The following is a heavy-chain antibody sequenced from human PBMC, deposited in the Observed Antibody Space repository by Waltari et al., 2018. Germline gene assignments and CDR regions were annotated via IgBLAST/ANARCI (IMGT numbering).Heavy chain of an antibody. CDR3: ARETGTAAAFDY. CDR1: GGTFSSYA. Sequence: ASGGTFSSYAISWVRQAPGQGLEWMGGIIPIFGTANYAQKFQGRVTITADESTSTAYMELSSLRSEDTAVYYCARETGTAAAFDYWGQGTLVTVSS. J-gene: IGHJ4*02. V-gene: IGHV1-69*01. D-gene: IGHD1-1*01. CDR2: IIPIFGTA.